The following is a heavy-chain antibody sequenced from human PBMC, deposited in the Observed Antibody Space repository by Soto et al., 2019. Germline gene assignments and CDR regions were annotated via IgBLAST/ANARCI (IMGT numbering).Heavy chain of an antibody. J-gene: IGHJ5*02. CDR3: ARGREWFGP. V-gene: IGHV1-69*02. CDR1: GGTFSDYT. D-gene: IGHD3-10*01. CDR2: VLLPLNII. Sequence: QVHLVQSGAEVKKPGSSVKVSCKVSGGTFSDYTITWLRQAPGQGLEWMGRVLLPLNIINYAQTFHGRVTISADNSTSTVYMDLNSLTSEDTAVYYCARGREWFGPWGQGTLVTVSS.